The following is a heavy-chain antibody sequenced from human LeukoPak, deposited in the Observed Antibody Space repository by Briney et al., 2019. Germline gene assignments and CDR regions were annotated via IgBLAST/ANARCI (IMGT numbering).Heavy chain of an antibody. CDR1: GFIFKNYG. CDR2: IWSDGNIK. Sequence: GRSLRLSCTASGFIFKNYGMHWVRQTPGKGLEWLAVIWSDGNIKYYADSVKGRFGISRDNFKNLLYLQMSGLRAEDTAVYYCARVGSGSYFLDALDIWGQGTMVTVSS. CDR3: ARVGSGSYFLDALDI. J-gene: IGHJ3*02. V-gene: IGHV3-33*01. D-gene: IGHD1-26*01.